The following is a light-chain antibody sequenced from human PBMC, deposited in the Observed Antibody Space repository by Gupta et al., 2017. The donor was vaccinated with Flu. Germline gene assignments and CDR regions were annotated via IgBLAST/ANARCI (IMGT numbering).Light chain of an antibody. CDR1: KLGVKH. CDR2: PNT. Sequence: SYDLTQPASVSVSPGLTASITCSGDKLGVKHACWYQRTADQSPVFVIYPNTNRPSGIPERFSGSNSGNTATLTISGTQAMDEADYYCQSWDSGTGVFGGGTKLTVL. CDR3: QSWDSGTGV. V-gene: IGLV3-1*01. J-gene: IGLJ2*01.